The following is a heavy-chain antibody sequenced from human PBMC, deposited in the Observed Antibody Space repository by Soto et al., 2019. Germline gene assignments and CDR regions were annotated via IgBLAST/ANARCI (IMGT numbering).Heavy chain of an antibody. CDR3: AKSPNFYCNSYHCYKYYFDY. J-gene: IGHJ4*02. Sequence: QEQLVESGGGVVLPGRSLRLSCAASGFTFNTFGMHWVRQAPGKGLEWVAVISYDGSDKYYSDSVRGRFTISRDNSMNTLYLQMNSLRTEDTAVYYCAKSPNFYCNSYHCYKYYFDYWGQGTLVTVSS. CDR1: GFTFNTFG. CDR2: ISYDGSDK. V-gene: IGHV3-30*18. D-gene: IGHD2-2*01.